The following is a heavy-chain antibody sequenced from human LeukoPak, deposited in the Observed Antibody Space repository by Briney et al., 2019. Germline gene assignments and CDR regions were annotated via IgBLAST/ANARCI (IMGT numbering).Heavy chain of an antibody. Sequence: GGSLRLSCQASGFSFRSYWMTWVRRAPGKGLEWVADIKKNGGETYYVDSVKGRFTISKDNAKNSVFLQMNSLRVEDTAVYYCIWSGEADWGQGALVTVSS. D-gene: IGHD3-3*01. CDR3: IWSGEAD. CDR1: GFSFRSYW. J-gene: IGHJ4*02. CDR2: IKKNGGET. V-gene: IGHV3-7*01.